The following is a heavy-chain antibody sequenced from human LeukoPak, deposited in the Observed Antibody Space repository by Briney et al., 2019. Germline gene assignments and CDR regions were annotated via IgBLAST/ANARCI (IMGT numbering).Heavy chain of an antibody. V-gene: IGHV1-18*01. D-gene: IGHD2-2*01. CDR2: ISDYNGNT. J-gene: IGHJ4*02. CDR1: GYTFTIYG. Sequence: ASVTVSSMASGYTFTIYGISWVRPAPGQGREGMGWISDYNGNTNYAQKLQGRVTMTTDTSTSTAYMELRSLRSDDTAVYYCARDLYCSSTSCYPSFDYWGQGTLVTVSS. CDR3: ARDLYCSSTSCYPSFDY.